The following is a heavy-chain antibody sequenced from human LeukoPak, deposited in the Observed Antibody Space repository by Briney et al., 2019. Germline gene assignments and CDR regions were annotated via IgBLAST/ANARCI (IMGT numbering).Heavy chain of an antibody. J-gene: IGHJ4*02. CDR1: GYSFTSYW. CDR2: IYHGDSDT. D-gene: IGHD2-15*01. CDR3: ARPYCSGGSCYSSFYFDY. V-gene: IGHV5-51*01. Sequence: GASLKISCTGSGYSFTSYWNGWVRQMPGKGLERMGIIYHGDSDTRYSPSFQGQVSISADKSISTAYLQWSSLKASATALYYCARPYCSGGSCYSSFYFDYWGQGTLVTVSS.